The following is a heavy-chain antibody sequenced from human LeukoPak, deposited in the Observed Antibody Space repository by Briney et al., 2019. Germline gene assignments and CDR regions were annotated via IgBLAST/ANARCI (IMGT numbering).Heavy chain of an antibody. CDR1: GFTFSSYS. Sequence: PGGSLRLSCAASGFTFSSYSMNWVRQAPGKGLEWVSSISSSSSYIYYADSVEGRFTISRDNAKNSLYLQMNSLRAEDTAVYYCARDFSTMIVGDYWGQGTLVTVSS. V-gene: IGHV3-21*01. CDR3: ARDFSTMIVGDY. CDR2: ISSSSSYI. D-gene: IGHD3-22*01. J-gene: IGHJ4*02.